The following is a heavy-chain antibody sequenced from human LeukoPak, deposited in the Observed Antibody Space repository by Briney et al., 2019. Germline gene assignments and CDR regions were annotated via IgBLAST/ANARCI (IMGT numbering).Heavy chain of an antibody. D-gene: IGHD3-22*01. V-gene: IGHV1-46*01. CDR2: INPSGGST. J-gene: IGHJ3*02. Sequence: ASVKVSCKASGYTFTSYYMHWVRQAPGQGLEWMGIINPSGGSTSYAQKFQGRVTMTTDTSTSTAYMELRSLRSDDTAVYYCARVGDSSGDAFDIWGQGTMVTVSS. CDR3: ARVGDSSGDAFDI. CDR1: GYTFTSYY.